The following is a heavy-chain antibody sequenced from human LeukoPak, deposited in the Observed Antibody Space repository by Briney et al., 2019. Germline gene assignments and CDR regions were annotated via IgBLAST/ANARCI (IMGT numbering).Heavy chain of an antibody. Sequence: GSSVKVSCKASGGTFSSYAISWVRQAPGQGREWMGGIIPIFGTANYAQKFQGRVTITTDESTSTAYMELSSLRSEDTAVYYCARARSPSSGYLLRDHNWFDPWGQGTLVTVSS. J-gene: IGHJ5*02. CDR1: GGTFSSYA. CDR2: IIPIFGTA. V-gene: IGHV1-69*05. D-gene: IGHD3-22*01. CDR3: ARARSPSSGYLLRDHNWFDP.